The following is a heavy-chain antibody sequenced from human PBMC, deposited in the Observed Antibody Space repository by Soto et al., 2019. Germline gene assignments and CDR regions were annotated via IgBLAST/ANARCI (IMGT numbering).Heavy chain of an antibody. V-gene: IGHV4-39*07. Sequence: SETLSLTCTVSGGSISSSSYYWGWIRQPPGKGLEWIGSIYYSGSTYYNPSLKSRVTISVDTSKNQFSLKLSSVTAADTAVYYCARVDSGIAAAGINYWGQGTLVTVSS. CDR1: GGSISSSSYY. CDR3: ARVDSGIAAAGINY. D-gene: IGHD6-13*01. CDR2: IYYSGST. J-gene: IGHJ4*02.